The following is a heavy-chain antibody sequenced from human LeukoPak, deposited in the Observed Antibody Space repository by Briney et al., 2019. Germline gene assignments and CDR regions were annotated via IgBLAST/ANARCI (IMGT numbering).Heavy chain of an antibody. CDR2: IIPILGIA. CDR1: GGTFSSYA. Sequence: SVKVSCKASGGTFSSYAISWVRQAPGQGLEWMGRIIPILGIANYAQKFQGRVTITADKSTGTAYMELSSLRSEDTAVYYCAREIAAAGSNWFVPWGQGTLVTVSS. CDR3: AREIAAAGSNWFVP. D-gene: IGHD6-13*01. J-gene: IGHJ5*02. V-gene: IGHV1-69*04.